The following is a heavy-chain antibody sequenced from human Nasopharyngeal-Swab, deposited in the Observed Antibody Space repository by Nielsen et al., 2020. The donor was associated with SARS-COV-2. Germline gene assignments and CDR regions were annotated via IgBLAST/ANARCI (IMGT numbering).Heavy chain of an antibody. V-gene: IGHV3-23*01. CDR3: AKDQGLLYDYVWGSYRYTGSYYFDY. Sequence: GESLKISCAASGFTFSSYAMSWVRQAPGKGLEWVSAISGRGGSTYYADSVKGRFTISRDNSKNTLYLQMISLRAEDTAVYYCAKDQGLLYDYVWGSYRYTGSYYFDYWGQGTLVTVSS. CDR2: ISGRGGST. J-gene: IGHJ4*02. CDR1: GFTFSSYA. D-gene: IGHD3-16*02.